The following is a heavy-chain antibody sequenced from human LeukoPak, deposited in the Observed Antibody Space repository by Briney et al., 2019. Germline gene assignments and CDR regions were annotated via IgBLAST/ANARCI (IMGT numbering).Heavy chain of an antibody. CDR1: GFTFSSYA. D-gene: IGHD2-2*01. CDR3: AKDKGGVSSTIMDV. V-gene: IGHV3-23*01. CDR2: ISGSGGTT. Sequence: GGSLRLSCAASGFTFSSYAMSWVRQAPGKGLEWVSVISGSGGTTYYADSVKGRFTISRDNSKDTLYLQMNSLRAEDTAVYYCAKDKGGVSSTIMDVWGQGTTVTVSS. J-gene: IGHJ6*02.